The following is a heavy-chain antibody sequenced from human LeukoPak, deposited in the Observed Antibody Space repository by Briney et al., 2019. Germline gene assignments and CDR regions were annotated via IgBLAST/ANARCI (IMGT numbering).Heavy chain of an antibody. CDR3: AREDCSGGSCYSESGWFDP. CDR1: GYTFTSYA. J-gene: IGHJ5*02. V-gene: IGHV1-3*01. D-gene: IGHD2-15*01. CDR2: INAGNGNT. Sequence: ASVKVSCTASGYTFTSYAMHWVLQAPGQRLEWMGWINAGNGNTKYSQKFQGRVTITRDTSASTAYMELSSLRSEDTAVYYCAREDCSGGSCYSESGWFDPWGQGTLVTVSS.